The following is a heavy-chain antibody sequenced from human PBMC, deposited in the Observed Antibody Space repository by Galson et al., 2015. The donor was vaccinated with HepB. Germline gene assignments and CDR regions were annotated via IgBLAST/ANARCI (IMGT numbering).Heavy chain of an antibody. D-gene: IGHD3-22*01. CDR2: IRSKAYGGTT. Sequence: SLRLSCAASGFTFGDYAMSWVRQAPGKGLEWVGFIRSKAYGGTTEYAASVKGRFTISRDDSKSIAYLQMNSLKTEDTAVYYCTRDMYYYDSSPFLFQHWGQGTLVTVSS. CDR1: GFTFGDYA. V-gene: IGHV3-49*04. CDR3: TRDMYYYDSSPFLFQH. J-gene: IGHJ1*01.